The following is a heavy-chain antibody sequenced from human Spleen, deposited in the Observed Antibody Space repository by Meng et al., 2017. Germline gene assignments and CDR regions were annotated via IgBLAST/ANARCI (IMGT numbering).Heavy chain of an antibody. V-gene: IGHV1-2*06. CDR1: GGTFSSYA. CDR2: INPKSGDT. Sequence: KVSCKASGGTFSSYAISWVRRAPGQGLEWMGRINPKSGDTHYAQRFQGRVTMTGDTSISTAYMELSGLRSDDTAMYYCARDEDISAAGKLFGDYWGQGTLVTVSS. D-gene: IGHD6-13*01. CDR3: ARDEDISAAGKLFGDY. J-gene: IGHJ4*02.